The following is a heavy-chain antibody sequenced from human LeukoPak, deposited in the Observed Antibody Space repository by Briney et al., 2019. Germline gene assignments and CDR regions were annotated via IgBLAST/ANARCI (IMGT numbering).Heavy chain of an antibody. J-gene: IGHJ6*03. Sequence: GGSLRLSCAASGFTFSSYWMSWVRQAPGKGLEWVANIKQDGSEKYYVDSVKGRFTISRDNAKNSLYLQMNSLRAEDTAVYYCARARYGGNPLEESYYMDVWGKGTTVTVS. D-gene: IGHD4/OR15-4a*01. CDR3: ARARYGGNPLEESYYMDV. CDR2: IKQDGSEK. V-gene: IGHV3-7*01. CDR1: GFTFSSYW.